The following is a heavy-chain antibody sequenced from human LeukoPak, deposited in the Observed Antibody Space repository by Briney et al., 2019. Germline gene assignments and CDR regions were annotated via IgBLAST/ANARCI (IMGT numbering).Heavy chain of an antibody. D-gene: IGHD2-15*01. CDR2: MNPNSGNT. CDR3: ARAGGYCGRISCPYYFDY. V-gene: IGHV1-8*01. CDR1: GYTFTSYD. Sequence: ASVRVSCKASGYTFTSYDINWVRQAPGQGLEWMGWMNPNSGNTGYAQKFQGRVTMTRNTSISTAYMELSSLRSEDTAVYYCARAGGYCGRISCPYYFDYWGQGSLVAVSS. J-gene: IGHJ4*02.